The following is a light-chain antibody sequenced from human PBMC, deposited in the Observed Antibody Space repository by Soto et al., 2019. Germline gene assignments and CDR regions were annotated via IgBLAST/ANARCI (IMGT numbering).Light chain of an antibody. CDR1: QSVSNW. Sequence: EIVLTQSPATLSLSPWERATLSCRASQSVSNWLFWYQQKPGQAPRILIYDGSNRATGIPARFSGSGSGTDFTLTISSLEPEDFAVYYCQQHSNWPLTFGGGTKVDIK. V-gene: IGKV3-11*01. J-gene: IGKJ4*01. CDR2: DGS. CDR3: QQHSNWPLT.